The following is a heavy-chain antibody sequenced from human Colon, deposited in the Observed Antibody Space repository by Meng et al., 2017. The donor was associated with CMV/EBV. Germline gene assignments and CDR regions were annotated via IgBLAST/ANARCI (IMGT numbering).Heavy chain of an antibody. D-gene: IGHD4-11*01. CDR2: IATDGGSI. CDR3: AKDLSNYASLPMDL. CDR1: GFTFTSYW. Sequence: GESLKISCSASGFTFTSYWMHWVRQAPGRGLVWVSRIATDGGSIVHADSVRGRFTISRDSAKSTVFLQMNSLRAEDTAVYYCAKDLSNYASLPMDLWGQGTPVTVSS. J-gene: IGHJ5*02. V-gene: IGHV3-74*01.